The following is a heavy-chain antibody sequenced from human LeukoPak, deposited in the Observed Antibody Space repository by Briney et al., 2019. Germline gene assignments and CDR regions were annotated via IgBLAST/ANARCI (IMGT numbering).Heavy chain of an antibody. CDR3: ARAKLEPAGTGAFDI. J-gene: IGHJ3*02. D-gene: IGHD1-14*01. V-gene: IGHV3-23*01. CDR1: GFTFKNYA. CDR2: IYPHGDP. Sequence: TGGSLRLSCTTSGFTFKNYAMTWVRQAPGKGLEWVSAIYPHGDPHYADSVKGRFTISRDNSKNSLYMQMETLRAEDTALYYCARAKLEPAGTGAFDIWGPGTVVTVSS.